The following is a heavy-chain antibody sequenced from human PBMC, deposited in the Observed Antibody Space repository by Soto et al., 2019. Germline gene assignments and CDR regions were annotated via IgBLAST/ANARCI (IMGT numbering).Heavy chain of an antibody. J-gene: IGHJ4*02. CDR2: IYYSGST. Sequence: QVQLQESGPGLVKPSETLSLTCTVSGGSISSYYWSWIRQPPGQGLEWIGYIYYSGSTNYNPSLKSRVSLSVDTYKNQFSPKLSSVTAADTAVYYCARESVGAPSLGHRLTLPYFDYWGQGTLVNVSS. CDR3: ARESVGAPSLGHRLTLPYFDY. CDR1: GGSISSYY. D-gene: IGHD1-26*01. V-gene: IGHV4-59*01.